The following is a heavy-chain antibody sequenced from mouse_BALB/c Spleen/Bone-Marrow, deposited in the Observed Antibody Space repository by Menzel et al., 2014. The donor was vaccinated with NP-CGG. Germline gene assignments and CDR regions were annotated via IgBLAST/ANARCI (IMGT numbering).Heavy chain of an antibody. CDR2: IDPANGNT. D-gene: IGHD2-1*01. V-gene: IGHV14-3*02. Sequence: EVQLQQSGAELAKPGASVKLSCTASGFNIKDTYMHWVKQRPEQGLEWIGRIDPANGNTKYDPKFQGKATITADTSSNTAYLQLSSLTSEDTAVYYCARWDGNYIYAMDYWGQGTSVTVSS. CDR3: ARWDGNYIYAMDY. J-gene: IGHJ4*01. CDR1: GFNIKDTY.